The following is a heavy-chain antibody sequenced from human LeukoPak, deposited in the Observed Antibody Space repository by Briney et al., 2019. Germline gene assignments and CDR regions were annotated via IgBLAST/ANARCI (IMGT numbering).Heavy chain of an antibody. CDR1: GFTFTSSA. V-gene: IGHV1-58*02. Sequence: TSVKVSCKASGFTFTSSAMQWVRQARGQRLEWIGWIVVGSGNTNYAQKFQERVTITRDMSTSTAYMELSSLRSEDTAVYYCATDRLRRGSSPPSMDVWGQGTTVTVSS. D-gene: IGHD6-13*01. CDR2: IVVGSGNT. CDR3: ATDRLRRGSSPPSMDV. J-gene: IGHJ6*02.